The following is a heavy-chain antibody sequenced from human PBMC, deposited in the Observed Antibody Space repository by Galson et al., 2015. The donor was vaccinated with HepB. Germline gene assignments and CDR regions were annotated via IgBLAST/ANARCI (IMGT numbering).Heavy chain of an antibody. CDR3: ARGCYDFWSGYLRCDYYYGMDV. CDR2: IIPIFGTA. D-gene: IGHD3-3*01. CDR1: GGTFSSYA. Sequence: SVTVSCKASGGTFSSYAISWVRQAPGQGLEWMGGIIPIFGTANYAQKFQGRVTITADESTSTAYMELSSLRSEDTAVYYCARGCYDFWSGYLRCDYYYGMDVWGQGTTVTVSS. J-gene: IGHJ6*02. V-gene: IGHV1-69*13.